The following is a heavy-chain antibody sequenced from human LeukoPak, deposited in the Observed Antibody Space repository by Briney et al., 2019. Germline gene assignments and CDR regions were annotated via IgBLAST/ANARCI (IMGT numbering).Heavy chain of an antibody. CDR2: INPKNGDT. V-gene: IGHV1-2*02. Sequence: WASVKVSCKTSGYPFSDYYIHWIRQASGQGLESMGWINPKNGDTKYAQRSQGRLTISMDTSIDTVYMELSSLRYDDTAVYYCARLSALWGQGTPVTVSS. J-gene: IGHJ4*02. CDR1: GYPFSDYY. CDR3: ARLSAL.